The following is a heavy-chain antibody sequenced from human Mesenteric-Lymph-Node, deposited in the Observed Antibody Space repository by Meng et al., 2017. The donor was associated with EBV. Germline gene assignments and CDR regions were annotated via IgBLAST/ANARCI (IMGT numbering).Heavy chain of an antibody. CDR2: INHTGST. Sequence: QLPEAAPGRVRPPGPLSPPCDVSGGSISTGDWWSWSRQPPGQGLGWIGEINHTGSTNYNPSLRSRVTISVDNSKNQFSLRLNSVTAADTAVYYCARGWGHADYFAEYFHNWGQGTLVTVSS. D-gene: IGHD4-17*01. CDR1: GGSISTGDW. CDR3: ARGWGHADYFAEYFHN. J-gene: IGHJ1*01. V-gene: IGHV4-4*03.